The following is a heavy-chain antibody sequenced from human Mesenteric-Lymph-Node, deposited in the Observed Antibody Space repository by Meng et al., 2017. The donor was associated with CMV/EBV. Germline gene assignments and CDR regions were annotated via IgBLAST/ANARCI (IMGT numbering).Heavy chain of an antibody. V-gene: IGHV3-23*01. CDR1: GFTFSSFG. Sequence: GGSLRLSCAASGFTFSSFGMNWVRQAPGKGLEWVSAISGSGGSTYYADSVKGRFTISRDNSKNTLYLQMNSLRAEDTAVYYCAKAYAAFGELLSLYYYGMDVWGQGTTVTVSS. CDR2: ISGSGGST. CDR3: AKAYAAFGELLSLYYYGMDV. J-gene: IGHJ6*02. D-gene: IGHD3-10*01.